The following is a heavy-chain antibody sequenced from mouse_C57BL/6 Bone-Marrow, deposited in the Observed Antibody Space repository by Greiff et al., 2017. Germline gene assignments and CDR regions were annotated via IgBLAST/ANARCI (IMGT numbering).Heavy chain of an antibody. CDR2: IDPSDSST. CDR3: AKGVGLRPYY. CDR1: GYTFTSYW. D-gene: IGHD2-4*01. J-gene: IGHJ2*01. Sequence: QVQLKQPGAELVMPGASVKLSCKASGYTFTSYWMHWVKQRPGPGLEWIGEIDPSDSSTNYNQKFKGKSTLTVDKSSSPAYMPLISLTSEDSSVSYCAKGVGLRPYYWGQGTTLTVSS. V-gene: IGHV1-69*01.